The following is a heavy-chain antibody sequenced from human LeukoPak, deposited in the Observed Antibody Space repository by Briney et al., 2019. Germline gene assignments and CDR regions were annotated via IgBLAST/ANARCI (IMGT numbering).Heavy chain of an antibody. Sequence: ASVKVSCKASGYTFTSYGVSWVRQAPGQGLEWMGWINTNTGNPTYAQGFTGRFVFSLDTSVSTAYLQISSLKTEDTAVYYCARDRTLFDYWGQGTLVTVSS. CDR1: GYTFTSYG. CDR3: ARDRTLFDY. D-gene: IGHD1-14*01. CDR2: INTNTGNP. J-gene: IGHJ4*02. V-gene: IGHV7-4-1*02.